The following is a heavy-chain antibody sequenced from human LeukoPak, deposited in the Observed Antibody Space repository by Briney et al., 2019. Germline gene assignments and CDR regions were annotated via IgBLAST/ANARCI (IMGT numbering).Heavy chain of an antibody. D-gene: IGHD5-18*01. CDR1: GGSISSSDSY. CDR3: ARHRRGYGFDY. V-gene: IGHV4-39*01. Sequence: PSETLSLTCTVSGGSISSSDSYWVWIRQPRGKGLEWIGSIYYSGNTYYNPSLKSRVTISVDTSKNQFSLKLTSVTATDTALYYCARHRRGYGFDYWGQGTLVTVSS. J-gene: IGHJ4*02. CDR2: IYYSGNT.